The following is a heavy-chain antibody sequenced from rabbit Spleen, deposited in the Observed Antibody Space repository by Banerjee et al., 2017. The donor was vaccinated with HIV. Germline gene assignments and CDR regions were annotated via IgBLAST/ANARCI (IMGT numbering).Heavy chain of an antibody. Sequence: EESGGGLAKPEGSLTLTCKASGFDLSGSYHMCWVRQAPGKGLEWIGYIDPIFGRTYYASWVNGRFTISSHNAQNTLYLQLNSLTAADTATYFCVRDLGYDDYSEKGYFNLWGPGTLVTVS. J-gene: IGHJ4*01. D-gene: IGHD2-1*01. CDR2: IDPIFGRT. CDR3: VRDLGYDDYSEKGYFNL. CDR1: GFDLSGSYH. V-gene: IGHV1S43*01.